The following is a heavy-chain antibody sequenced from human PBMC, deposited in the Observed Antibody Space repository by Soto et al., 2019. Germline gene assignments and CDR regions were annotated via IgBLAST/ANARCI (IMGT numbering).Heavy chain of an antibody. CDR3: ARLVRITMVDRFYP. CDR1: GGSISSYY. V-gene: IGHV4-59*08. D-gene: IGHD3-10*01. CDR2: IYYSGST. J-gene: IGHJ5*02. Sequence: PSETLSLTCTVSGGSISSYYWSWIRQPPGKGLEWIGYIYYSGSTNYNPSLKSRVTISVDTSKNQFSLKLSSVTAADTAVYYCARLVRITMVDRFYPWGQGTLVPVSS.